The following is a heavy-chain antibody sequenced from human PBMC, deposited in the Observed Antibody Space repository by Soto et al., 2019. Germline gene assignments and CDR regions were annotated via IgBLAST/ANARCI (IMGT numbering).Heavy chain of an antibody. V-gene: IGHV1-69*01. D-gene: IGHD3-16*01. CDR3: ARLRRDWGDAFDL. Sequence: QVQLVQSGADVKKPGSSVKVSCKTSGGPFGSSAISWVRQAHAQGLEWMGEIIPVFDKATYAQNFQGRLTITADEPTGTVFMQLSSLRSEDTAVYFCARLRRDWGDAFDLWGLGTFVTVSS. CDR1: GGPFGSSA. CDR2: IIPVFDKA. J-gene: IGHJ3*01.